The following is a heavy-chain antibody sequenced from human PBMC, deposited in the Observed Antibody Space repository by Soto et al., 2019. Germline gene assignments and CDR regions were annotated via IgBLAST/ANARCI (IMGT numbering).Heavy chain of an antibody. J-gene: IGHJ5*02. CDR2: INPSGGST. CDR3: ARVEPPADP. Sequence: GASVKVSCKESGYTFTSYYMHWVRQAPGQGNEWMGIINPSGGSTSYAQKSQGRVTMTRDTSTSTVYMELSSLRSEDTVVYYCARVEPPADPWGQGTLVTVSS. V-gene: IGHV1-46*01. CDR1: GYTFTSYY.